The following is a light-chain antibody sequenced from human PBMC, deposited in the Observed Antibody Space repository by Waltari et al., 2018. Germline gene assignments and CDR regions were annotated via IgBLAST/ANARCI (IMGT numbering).Light chain of an antibody. J-gene: IGLJ3*02. V-gene: IGLV1-44*01. Sequence: QSVLTQPPSASGTPGQRVTISCSGSSSNIGSNTVNWYQQLPGTAPKLLIYSNNQRPSGVPARLSGSKSGTSASLAISGLQSEDEADYYCAAWDDSLNGRVFGGGTKLTVL. CDR1: SSNIGSNT. CDR2: SNN. CDR3: AAWDDSLNGRV.